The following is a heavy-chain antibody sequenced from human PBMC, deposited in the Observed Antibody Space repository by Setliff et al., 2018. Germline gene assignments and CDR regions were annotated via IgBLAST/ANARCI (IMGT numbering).Heavy chain of an antibody. V-gene: IGHV5-51*01. CDR1: GYSFTSYW. CDR3: ARHEDRNKCTSSSCYRENDAFDV. D-gene: IGHD2-2*01. J-gene: IGHJ3*01. Sequence: GESLKISCKGSGYSFTSYWIGWVRQMPGKGLEWMGIIYPGDSDTRYSPSFQGQVTISADKSISTAYLQWSSLKASDTAMYYCARHEDRNKCTSSSCYRENDAFDVWGQGAMVTVSS. CDR2: IYPGDSDT.